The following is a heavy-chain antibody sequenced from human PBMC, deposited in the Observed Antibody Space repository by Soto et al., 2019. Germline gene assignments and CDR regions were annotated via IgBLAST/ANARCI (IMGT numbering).Heavy chain of an antibody. Sequence: SSETLSLTCTVPGDSIRSSSYWGWIRQPPGKGLEWIGSIYSTGNTYYNPSLNSQVTISVDTSKNQFSLNVISVTAADTAVYYCRRSSRYSTDVWGQGTTVTVSS. CDR3: RRSSRYSTDV. CDR2: IYSTGNT. D-gene: IGHD6-13*01. J-gene: IGHJ6*02. CDR1: GDSIRSSSY. V-gene: IGHV4-39*01.